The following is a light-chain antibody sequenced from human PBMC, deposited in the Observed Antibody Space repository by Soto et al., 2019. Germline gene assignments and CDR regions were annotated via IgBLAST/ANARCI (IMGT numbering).Light chain of an antibody. V-gene: IGLV2-14*01. CDR1: SSDVGAYNS. CDR2: EVS. J-gene: IGLJ1*01. Sequence: QSALTQPASVSGSPGQSITISCTGTSSDVGAYNSVSWYQQLPGKAPKLIIYEVSNRPSGVSSRFSGSKSGNTASLTISGLQAEDEAHYYCNSHGGSSPFYVFGTGTKLTVL. CDR3: NSHGGSSPFYV.